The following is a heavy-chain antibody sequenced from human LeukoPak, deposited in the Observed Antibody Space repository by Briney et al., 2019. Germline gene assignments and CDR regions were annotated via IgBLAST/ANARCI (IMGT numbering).Heavy chain of an antibody. CDR3: ARDRAWNYFDS. Sequence: GGSLRLSCAPSGFIFSNHGMHWVRQAPGKGLEWVAVISSDGSRKYYTYSVEGRFTISRGNSKNTLYLQMDSLRAEDTAVYYCARDRAWNYFDSWGQGTLVTVSS. J-gene: IGHJ4*02. CDR2: ISSDGSRK. CDR1: GFIFSNHG. D-gene: IGHD3-3*01. V-gene: IGHV3-30*03.